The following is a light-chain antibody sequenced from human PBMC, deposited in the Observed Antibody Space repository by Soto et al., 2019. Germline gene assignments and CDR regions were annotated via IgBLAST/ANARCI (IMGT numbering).Light chain of an antibody. V-gene: IGKV1-27*01. CDR1: QAITNY. CDR3: QKYNRAPET. J-gene: IGKJ1*01. CDR2: AAS. Sequence: SSLSASVGDRVTITCRASQAITNYLAWYQQKPGKVPKLLIYAASTLQSGVPSRFSGSGSGTDFTLTISSLQPEDVATYYCQKYNRAPETFGQGTKVDIK.